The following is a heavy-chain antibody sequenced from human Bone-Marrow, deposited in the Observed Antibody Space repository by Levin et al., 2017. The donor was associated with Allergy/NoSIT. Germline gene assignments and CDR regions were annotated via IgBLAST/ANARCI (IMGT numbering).Heavy chain of an antibody. CDR1: GGSISSYS. V-gene: IGHV4-59*01. D-gene: IGHD5-18*01. CDR2: IYYSGST. CDR3: ASSRYNYRNFES. J-gene: IGHJ4*02. Sequence: PSETLSLTCTVSGGSISSYSWNWIRQPPGKGLEWIGYIYYSGSTDYNPSLKSRVTISVDTSKNQFALKLSSLTAADTAVYFCASSRYNYRNFESWGQGTLVTVSS.